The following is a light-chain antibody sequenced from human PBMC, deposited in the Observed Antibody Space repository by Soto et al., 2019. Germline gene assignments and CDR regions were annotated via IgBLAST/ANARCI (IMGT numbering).Light chain of an antibody. Sequence: EIVLTQSPGTLSLSPGERAALSCRASQSVSSSSFAWYQQKPGQAPRLLVYGASSRATSVPDRFSGSGSGTDFTLIISSLRPEDFALYVCQQYGSSPQTFGQGTKVESK. CDR1: QSVSSSS. V-gene: IGKV3-20*01. CDR3: QQYGSSPQT. CDR2: GAS. J-gene: IGKJ1*01.